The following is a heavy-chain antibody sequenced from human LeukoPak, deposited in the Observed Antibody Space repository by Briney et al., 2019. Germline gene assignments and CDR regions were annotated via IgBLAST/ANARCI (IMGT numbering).Heavy chain of an antibody. V-gene: IGHV5-51*01. D-gene: IGHD2-15*01. J-gene: IGHJ4*02. CDR2: IDPGDSDT. Sequence: GAPLKISCRGSGCNFTNYWIVWVRQMPGKGLEWMGIIDPGDSDTRYSPSFQGQVTISADKSIGTAYLQWGSLKASDTAMYYCARRGLCSGGSCYGLSDYWGQGTLVTVSS. CDR3: ARRGLCSGGSCYGLSDY. CDR1: GCNFTNYW.